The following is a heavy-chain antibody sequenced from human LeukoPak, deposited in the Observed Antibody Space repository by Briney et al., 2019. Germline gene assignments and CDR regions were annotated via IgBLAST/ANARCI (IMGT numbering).Heavy chain of an antibody. CDR2: ISYDGSNK. CDR3: ARQQIYGIVRDIAFDI. CDR1: GFIFSNYP. V-gene: IGHV3-30-3*01. D-gene: IGHD2-21*01. J-gene: IGHJ3*02. Sequence: PGGSLRLSCAVSGFIFSNYPMHWVRQAPGKGLEWVAAISYDGSNKYYADSVKGRFTISRDNSKNTLYVQINSRGAEDTAFYYCARQQIYGIVRDIAFDIWGQGTKVTISS.